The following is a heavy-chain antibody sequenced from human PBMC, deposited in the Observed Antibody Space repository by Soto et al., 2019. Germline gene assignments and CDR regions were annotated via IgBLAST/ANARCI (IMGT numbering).Heavy chain of an antibody. CDR2: ISAYNGNT. D-gene: IGHD3-10*01. V-gene: IGHV1-18*01. J-gene: IGHJ4*02. Sequence: ASVKVSCKASGYAFTSYGISLVRQAPGQGLEWMGWISAYNGNTNYAQKLQGRVTMTTDTSTTPAYMELRSLRSEETAVYYCARDTMVYYYGSGSYYDYWGQGTLVTVSS. CDR1: GYAFTSYG. CDR3: ARDTMVYYYGSGSYYDY.